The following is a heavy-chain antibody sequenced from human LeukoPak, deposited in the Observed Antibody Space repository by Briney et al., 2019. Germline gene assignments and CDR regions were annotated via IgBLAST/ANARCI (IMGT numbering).Heavy chain of an antibody. CDR1: GGSISSGGYY. CDR2: IYHSGST. D-gene: IGHD6-6*01. V-gene: IGHV4-30-2*01. Sequence: PSETLSLTCTVSGGSISSGGYYWSWIRQPPGKGLEWIGYIYHSGSTYYNPSLKSRVTISVDRSKNQFSLKLSSVTAADTAVYYCARETPYSSSYYFDYWGQGTLVTVSS. CDR3: ARETPYSSSYYFDY. J-gene: IGHJ4*02.